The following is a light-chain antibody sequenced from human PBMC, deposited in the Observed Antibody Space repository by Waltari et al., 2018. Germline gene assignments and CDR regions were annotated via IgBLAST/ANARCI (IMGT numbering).Light chain of an antibody. CDR3: QQGSILPLT. J-gene: IGKJ4*01. CDR2: DTS. CDR1: ESVFNY. Sequence: EIVLTQSPVTLSLAAGERATLSCRASESVFNYLAWYQQNPGQSPRILIYDTSKRATGIPARFSGSGYGTDFTLTINNLEAEDCALYYCQQGSILPLTFGGGTKVEIK. V-gene: IGKV3-11*01.